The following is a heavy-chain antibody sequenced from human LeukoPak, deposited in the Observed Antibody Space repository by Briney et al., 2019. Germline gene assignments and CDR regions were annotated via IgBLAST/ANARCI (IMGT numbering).Heavy chain of an antibody. CDR2: ISSSSSYI. D-gene: IGHD2-15*01. V-gene: IGHV3-21*01. J-gene: IGHJ4*02. CDR1: GFTFSSYS. CDR3: ARAVGGYFDY. Sequence: GGSLRLFCAASGFTFSSYSMNWVRQAPGKGLEWVSSISSSSSYIYYADSVKGRFTISRDNAKNSLYLQMNSLRAEDTAVYYCARAVGGYFDYWGQGTLVTVSS.